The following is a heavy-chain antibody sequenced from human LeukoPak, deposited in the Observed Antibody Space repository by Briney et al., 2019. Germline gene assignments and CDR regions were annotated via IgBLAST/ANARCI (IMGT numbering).Heavy chain of an antibody. V-gene: IGHV4-4*07. CDR3: ARCSGYYTWYYYYYMDV. CDR2: IYSSGST. Sequence: SETLSLTCTVSGGSINSYYWSWIRQPAGKGLEWIGRIYSSGSTNYNPSLKSRVSMSVDTSKNQFSLKLSSVTAADTAVYYCARCSGYYTWYYYYYMDVWGKGTTVTVSS. CDR1: GGSINSYY. J-gene: IGHJ6*03. D-gene: IGHD3-3*01.